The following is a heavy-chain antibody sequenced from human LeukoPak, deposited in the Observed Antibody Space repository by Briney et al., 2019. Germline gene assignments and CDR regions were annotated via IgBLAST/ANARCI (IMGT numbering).Heavy chain of an antibody. V-gene: IGHV1-69*04. J-gene: IGHJ4*02. CDR3: AREEEVGATTFDY. CDR2: IIPILGIA. Sequence: SVKVSCKASGYTFTSYGISWVRQAPGQGLEWMGRIIPILGIANYAQKFQGRVTITADKSTSTAYMELSSLRSEDTAVYYCAREEEVGATTFDYWGQGTLVTVSS. D-gene: IGHD1-26*01. CDR1: GYTFTSYG.